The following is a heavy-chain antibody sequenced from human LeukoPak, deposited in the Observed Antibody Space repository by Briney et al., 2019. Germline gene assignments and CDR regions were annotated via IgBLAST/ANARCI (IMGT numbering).Heavy chain of an antibody. J-gene: IGHJ4*02. CDR1: GGTFISYA. V-gene: IGHV1-69*01. CDR3: ARTGYDYGDYFDY. CDR2: IIPIFGTA. Sequence: GSSVKVSCKASGGTFISYAISGVRQAPGQGLEWMGGIIPIFGTANYAQKFQGRVTITADESTSPAYMELSSLRSEDTAVHYCARTGYDYGDYFDYWGQGTLVTVSS. D-gene: IGHD5-12*01.